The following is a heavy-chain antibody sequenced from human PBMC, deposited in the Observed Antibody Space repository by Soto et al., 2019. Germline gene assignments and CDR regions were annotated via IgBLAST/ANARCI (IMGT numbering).Heavy chain of an antibody. CDR1: GFSFFSYA. V-gene: IGHV3-23*01. Sequence: GGSLRLSCTGSGFSFFSYAMSWVRQAPGKGLEWVSTISGSGGHTYYADSVKGRFVVSRDDDKNTVYLHMSSLTGEDTAVYFCAKIEMGWFAHWGQGTQVTVSS. CDR2: ISGSGGHT. J-gene: IGHJ5*02. CDR3: AKIEMGWFAH. D-gene: IGHD2-8*01.